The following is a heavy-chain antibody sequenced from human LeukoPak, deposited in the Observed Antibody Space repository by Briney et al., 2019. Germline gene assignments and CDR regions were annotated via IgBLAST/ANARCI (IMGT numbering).Heavy chain of an antibody. J-gene: IGHJ6*03. CDR3: ARWIQLRPFAYYMDV. Sequence: ASVKVSCKASGGTFSSYAISWVRQAPGQGLEWMGGIIPIFGTANYAQKFQGRVTITTDESTSTAYMELSSLRSEDTVVYYCARWIQLRPFAYYMDVWGKGTTVTVSS. V-gene: IGHV1-69*05. CDR1: GGTFSSYA. D-gene: IGHD5-18*01. CDR2: IIPIFGTA.